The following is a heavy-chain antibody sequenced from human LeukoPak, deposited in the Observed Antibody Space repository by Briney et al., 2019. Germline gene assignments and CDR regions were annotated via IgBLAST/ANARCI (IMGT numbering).Heavy chain of an antibody. CDR1: GYSFTTYW. V-gene: IGHV5-51*01. CDR3: ATSESQTKFDY. D-gene: IGHD1/OR15-1a*01. Sequence: GESLKISCQGSGYSFTTYWIGWVRQMPGKGLEWMGIIFPGDSETMYSPSFQGQVTISADKSINTAYLQWSSLKASDTAMYYCATSESQTKFDYWGQGTLVTASS. CDR2: IFPGDSET. J-gene: IGHJ4*02.